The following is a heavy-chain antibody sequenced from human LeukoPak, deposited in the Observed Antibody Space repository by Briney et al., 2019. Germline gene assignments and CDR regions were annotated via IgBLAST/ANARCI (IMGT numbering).Heavy chain of an antibody. D-gene: IGHD3-22*01. V-gene: IGHV3-74*01. CDR3: ARAPSEVGGYYPEYFRH. J-gene: IGHJ1*01. Sequence: GGSLRLSCEAYGFTFSRYWLHWLRQAPGKGLVWVSRIKSDGKTNYADSVKGRFTISRDNAKNTVSLQMDSLRAEDTGVYYCARAPSEVGGYYPEYFRHWGQGTLVTVSS. CDR1: GFTFSRYW. CDR2: IKSDGKT.